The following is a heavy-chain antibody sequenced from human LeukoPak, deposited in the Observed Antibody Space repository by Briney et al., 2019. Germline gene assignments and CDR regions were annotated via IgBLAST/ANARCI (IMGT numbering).Heavy chain of an antibody. CDR3: ARGRYCSCGSCYFFGDY. CDR2: MNHSGST. J-gene: IGHJ4*02. V-gene: IGHV4-34*01. Sequence: PSETLSLTCAVHGGSFSGYYWSWLRQPPGQGLEWIWEMNHSGSTNYNPSLKSRVTISVDTSKNQFSLKLSSATAADTAVYYCARGRYCSCGSCYFFGDYWGQGTLVTVSS. CDR1: GGSFSGYY. D-gene: IGHD2-15*01.